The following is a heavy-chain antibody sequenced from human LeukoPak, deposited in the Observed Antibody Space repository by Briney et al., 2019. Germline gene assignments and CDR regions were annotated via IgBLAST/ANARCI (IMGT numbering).Heavy chain of an antibody. Sequence: PGGSLRLSCAASGFTFSSYVMSWVRQAPGKGLEWVSAISGSGGSTYYADSVKGRFTISRDNAKNSLYLQMNSLRAEDTAVYYCARTTTVVRNFDYWGQGTLVTVSS. CDR3: ARTTTVVRNFDY. CDR2: ISGSGGST. V-gene: IGHV3-23*01. J-gene: IGHJ4*02. D-gene: IGHD4-17*01. CDR1: GFTFSSYV.